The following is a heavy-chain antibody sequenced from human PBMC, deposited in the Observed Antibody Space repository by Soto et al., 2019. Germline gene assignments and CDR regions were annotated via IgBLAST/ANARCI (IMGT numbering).Heavy chain of an antibody. J-gene: IGHJ6*02. V-gene: IGHV3-23*01. D-gene: IGHD2-8*02. Sequence: EVQLLESGGGLVQPGGSLRLSCVASGFPFSNYYMDWVRQAPGKGLEWVAVISGSEDNIHYADSVKGRYTISRDNSMNTLYLQMNSLRADDTAIYYCAKDLHWCAMDVWGQGTTVTVSS. CDR1: GFPFSNYY. CDR3: AKDLHWCAMDV. CDR2: ISGSEDNI.